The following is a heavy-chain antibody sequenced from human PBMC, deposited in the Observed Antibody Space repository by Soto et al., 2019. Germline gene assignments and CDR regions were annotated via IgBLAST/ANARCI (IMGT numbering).Heavy chain of an antibody. J-gene: IGHJ4*02. Sequence: QVQLRESGPGLVKPSQTLSLTCTVSGGSINSGGSSWNWIGKHPGKGLEWIGYMYYSGSPYYNPFLRSRVIISADTSENHFSLKLSSVTAADTAVYFCARGYRQSGYSSSWVFDYWGQGTLVNVSS. D-gene: IGHD6-13*01. CDR1: GGSINSGGSS. CDR2: MYYSGSP. CDR3: ARGYRQSGYSSSWVFDY. V-gene: IGHV4-31*03.